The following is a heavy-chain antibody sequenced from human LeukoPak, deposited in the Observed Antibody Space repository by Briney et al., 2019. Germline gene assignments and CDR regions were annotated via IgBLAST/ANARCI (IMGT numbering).Heavy chain of an antibody. CDR1: GYSINSGFY. CDR2: IYYSGST. V-gene: IGHV4-38-2*02. J-gene: IGHJ4*02. CDR3: ARHGIAAADFDY. D-gene: IGHD6-13*01. Sequence: KPSETLSLTCTVSGYSINSGFYWGWIRQPPGKGLEWIGSIYYSGSTYYNPSLKSRVTISVDTSKNQFSLKLSSVTAADTAVYYCARHGIAAADFDYWGQGTLVTVSS.